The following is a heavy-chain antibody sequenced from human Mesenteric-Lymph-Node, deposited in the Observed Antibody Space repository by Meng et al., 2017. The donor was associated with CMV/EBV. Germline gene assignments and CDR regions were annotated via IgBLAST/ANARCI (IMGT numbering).Heavy chain of an antibody. J-gene: IGHJ6*02. CDR2: ISPHNGDT. Sequence: ASVNVSCKPSGYTFNFYGVSWVRQAPGQGLEWMGWISPHNGDTKSARQFQDRITMTTDTSTTTAYMELRSLRSDDAAVYYCARDSVVVITTNSYYFHMDVWGQGTTVTVSS. CDR1: GYTFNFYG. CDR3: ARDSVVVITTNSYYFHMDV. V-gene: IGHV1-18*01. D-gene: IGHD3-22*01.